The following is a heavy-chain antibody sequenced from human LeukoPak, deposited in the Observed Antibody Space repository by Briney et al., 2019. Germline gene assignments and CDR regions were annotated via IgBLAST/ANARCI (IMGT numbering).Heavy chain of an antibody. Sequence: GGSLRLSCVASGFAFSSYEVSWVRQAPGKGLEWVSFISGDGRAIHYADSVKGRFTISADNARNSVFLQMNSLRAEDTAVYYCATSLSGWFGPSAYYCGQGTIVTVSS. D-gene: IGHD6-19*01. CDR3: ATSLSGWFGPSAYY. V-gene: IGHV3-48*03. J-gene: IGHJ4*02. CDR2: ISGDGRAI. CDR1: GFAFSSYE.